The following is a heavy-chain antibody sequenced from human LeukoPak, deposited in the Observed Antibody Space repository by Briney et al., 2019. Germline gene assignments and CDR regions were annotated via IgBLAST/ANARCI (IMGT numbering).Heavy chain of an antibody. CDR3: AKDAAGPEY. D-gene: IGHD6-13*01. J-gene: IGHJ4*02. Sequence: GGSLRLSCAASGLTFSDYSMTWVRQAPGKGLFWVSGISAGGGSTYYADSVKGRFTISRDNSRNTLYLQMNSLRAEDTAVYYCAKDAAGPEYWGQGTLVTVSS. V-gene: IGHV3-23*01. CDR1: GLTFSDYS. CDR2: ISAGGGST.